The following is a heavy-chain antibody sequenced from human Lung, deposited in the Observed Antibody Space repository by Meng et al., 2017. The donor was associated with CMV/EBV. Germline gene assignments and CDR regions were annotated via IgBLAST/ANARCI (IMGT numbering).Heavy chain of an antibody. CDR3: AKMMWRGSGRSSFYYGMDV. Sequence: GGSLRLXCAASGFIFSNYGMHWVRQAPGKGLEWVAVIWYDGSNKYYVDYVKGRFTISRDNSKNTLYLQMNSLRAEDTAVYYCAKMMWRGSGRSSFYYGMDVWXQGTXVTVSS. V-gene: IGHV3-33*06. CDR2: IWYDGSNK. D-gene: IGHD3-10*01. CDR1: GFIFSNYG. J-gene: IGHJ6*02.